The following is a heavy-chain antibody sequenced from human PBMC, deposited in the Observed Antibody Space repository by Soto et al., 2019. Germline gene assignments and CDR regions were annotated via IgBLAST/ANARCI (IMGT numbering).Heavy chain of an antibody. CDR2: ISSSSSTI. Sequence: GGSLRLSCAASGFTFSSYSMNWVRQAPGKGLEWVSYISSSSSTIYYADSVKGRFTISRDNAKNSLYLQMNSLRAEDTAVYYCARDSDGSGRLSPYYMDVWGKGTTVTVSS. CDR3: ARDSDGSGRLSPYYMDV. V-gene: IGHV3-48*01. J-gene: IGHJ6*03. CDR1: GFTFSSYS. D-gene: IGHD3-10*01.